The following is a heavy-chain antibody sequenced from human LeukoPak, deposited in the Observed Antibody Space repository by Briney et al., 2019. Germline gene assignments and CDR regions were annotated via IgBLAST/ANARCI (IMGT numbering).Heavy chain of an antibody. J-gene: IGHJ5*02. Sequence: PGGSLRLSCAASGLTFSSYAMSWVRQAPGKGLEWVSAIRGSGGSTYYADSVKGRFTISRDNSKNTLYLQMNSLRAEDTAVYYCAGSRSGWYGVDWFDPWGQGTLVTVSS. CDR2: IRGSGGST. D-gene: IGHD6-19*01. V-gene: IGHV3-23*01. CDR1: GLTFSSYA. CDR3: AGSRSGWYGVDWFDP.